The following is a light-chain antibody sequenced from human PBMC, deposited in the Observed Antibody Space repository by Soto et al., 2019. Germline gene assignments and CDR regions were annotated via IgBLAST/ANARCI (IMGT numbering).Light chain of an antibody. Sequence: DIQMTQSPSSLSASVGDRVTITCRASRNISNYLNWYQHKPGKAPNLLMYGASSLQSGVPSRFSGSGSGTDFSLTISSLQPEDFATYYCQPSYSSPTITSGQGTRLEIK. CDR2: GAS. CDR1: RNISNY. J-gene: IGKJ5*01. V-gene: IGKV1-39*01. CDR3: QPSYSSPTIT.